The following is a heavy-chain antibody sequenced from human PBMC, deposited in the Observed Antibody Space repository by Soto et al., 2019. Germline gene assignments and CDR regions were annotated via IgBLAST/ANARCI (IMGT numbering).Heavy chain of an antibody. CDR1: GYLFAGYY. Sequence: ASVKVSCKASGYLFAGYYLHCVRQAPGQGLEWMGWINPTSGDTEYAKKFEAWPTTTRDKYTDTAYLDLSRLRSADTAVYYCSRARHGFDSGGYPEKDLEFGGQGTLV. J-gene: IGHJ4*02. V-gene: IGHV1-2*04. CDR3: SRARHGFDSGGYPEKDLEF. CDR2: INPTSGDT. D-gene: IGHD3-22*01.